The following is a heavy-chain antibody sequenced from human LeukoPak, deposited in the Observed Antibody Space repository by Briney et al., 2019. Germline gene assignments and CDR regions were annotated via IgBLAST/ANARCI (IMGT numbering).Heavy chain of an antibody. Sequence: PSETLSLTCTVSGGSISSYYWSWIRQPPGKGLEWIGYIYYSGSTNYNPSLKSRVTISVDTSKNQFSLKLSSVTAADTAVYYCARGPRGTAMPIRSYYYYYGMDVWGQGTTVTVSS. CDR1: GGSISSYY. J-gene: IGHJ6*02. CDR3: ARGPRGTAMPIRSYYYYYGMDV. V-gene: IGHV4-59*01. D-gene: IGHD5-18*01. CDR2: IYYSGST.